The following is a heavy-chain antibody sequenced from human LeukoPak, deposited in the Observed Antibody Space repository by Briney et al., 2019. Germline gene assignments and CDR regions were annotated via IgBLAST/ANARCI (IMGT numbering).Heavy chain of an antibody. J-gene: IGHJ5*02. V-gene: IGHV3-23*01. CDR2: ISISSVDS. CDR3: AKDRELLFTHCWFDL. Sequence: PGGSLRLSCAASGFTFATYAMSWVRQAPGKGLEWVGGISISSVDSYYADSVKGRFSISRDDSKNTLYLQMNRLRDEDTAIYYCAKDRELLFTHCWFDLWGQGALATVSS. D-gene: IGHD3-10*01. CDR1: GFTFATYA.